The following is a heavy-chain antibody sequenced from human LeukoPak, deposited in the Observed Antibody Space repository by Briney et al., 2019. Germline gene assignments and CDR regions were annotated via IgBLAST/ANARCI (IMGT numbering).Heavy chain of an antibody. Sequence: LPGGSLRLSCAASGFTFNSHGMHWVRQAPGKGLEWVAVISDDGNNEKYADSVKGRFTVSRDNSRNTPYLQMNSLRGEDTAVYYCAKGCAGGGSCYILDNWGQGTLVTVSA. V-gene: IGHV3-30*18. CDR2: ISDDGNNE. CDR1: GFTFNSHG. D-gene: IGHD2-15*01. CDR3: AKGCAGGGSCYILDN. J-gene: IGHJ4*02.